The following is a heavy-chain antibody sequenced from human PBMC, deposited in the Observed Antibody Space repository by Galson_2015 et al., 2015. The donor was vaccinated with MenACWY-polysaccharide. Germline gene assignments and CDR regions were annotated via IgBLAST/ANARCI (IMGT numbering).Heavy chain of an antibody. CDR1: RGSIDNKNW. J-gene: IGHJ4*02. CDR2: INHSGTT. CDR3: ARKFDS. Sequence: SETLSLTCAVSRGSIDNKNWWRWVRQAPGKGLEWIGEINHSGTTNYNPSLKNRGTISIDRSKKQFSLKLTSVTAADTAVYYCARKFDSWGQGTLVIVSS. V-gene: IGHV4-4*02.